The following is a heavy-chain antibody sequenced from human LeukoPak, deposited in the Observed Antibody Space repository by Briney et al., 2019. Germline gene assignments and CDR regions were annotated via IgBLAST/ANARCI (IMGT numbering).Heavy chain of an antibody. D-gene: IGHD5-18*01. V-gene: IGHV4-59*11. CDR2: MYYSGIT. Sequence: PSETLSLTCTVSGGSISRHYWLWLPQPPRKGLEWIGNMYYSGITNYNPSLKSRVTISVDTSKNQFSLNLSSVTAADTAVYYCARYSYGVYYFDYWGQGTLVTVSS. J-gene: IGHJ4*02. CDR1: GGSISRHY. CDR3: ARYSYGVYYFDY.